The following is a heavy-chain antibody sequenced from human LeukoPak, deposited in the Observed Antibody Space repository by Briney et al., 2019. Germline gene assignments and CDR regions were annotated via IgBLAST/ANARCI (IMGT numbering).Heavy chain of an antibody. Sequence: PGGSLRLSCVASGFTFSSYWMSWVRQAPGKGLEYVANIKPDGSGKFYVDSVKGRFTISRDNAKNSLFLQMNSLRAEDTAVYYCAKGEKVWDYWGQGTLVTVSS. CDR2: IKPDGSGK. V-gene: IGHV3-7*03. D-gene: IGHD2-8*01. CDR3: AKGEKVWDY. CDR1: GFTFSSYW. J-gene: IGHJ4*02.